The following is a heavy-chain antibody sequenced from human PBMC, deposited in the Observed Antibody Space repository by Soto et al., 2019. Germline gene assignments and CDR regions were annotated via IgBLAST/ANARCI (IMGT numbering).Heavy chain of an antibody. J-gene: IGHJ4*01. CDR3: ASRPGSERWLGLDY. CDR2: ISAGNGDT. Sequence: ASVKVSCKASGYSFTRYPIHWVRQAPGQRPEWMGWISAGNGDTEYSQSFQGRVTITRDTSAKTAYMELTNLRSDDTAVYYCASRPGSERWLGLDYSGPGPLVTLSS. V-gene: IGHV1-3*01. D-gene: IGHD6-19*01. CDR1: GYSFTRYP.